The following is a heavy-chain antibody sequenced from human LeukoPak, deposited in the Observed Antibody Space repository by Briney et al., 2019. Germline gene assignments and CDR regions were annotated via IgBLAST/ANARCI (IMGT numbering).Heavy chain of an antibody. CDR1: GGTFSSYA. CDR2: IIPIFGTA. J-gene: IGHJ4*02. Sequence: ASVKVSCRASGGTFSSYAISWVRQAPGQGLEWMGGIIPIFGTANYAQEFQGRVTITADGSTSTAYMELSSLRSEDTAVYYCARSSPWQPYFDYWGQGTLVTVSS. CDR3: ARSSPWQPYFDY. D-gene: IGHD6-6*01. V-gene: IGHV1-69*13.